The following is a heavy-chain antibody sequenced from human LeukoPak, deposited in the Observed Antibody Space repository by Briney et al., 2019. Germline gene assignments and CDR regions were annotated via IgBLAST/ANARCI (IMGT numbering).Heavy chain of an antibody. CDR3: ASLGLAVAGTTGDY. Sequence: ASVKVSCKASGYTFTSYYMHWVRQAPGQGLEWMGLINPSRGSTDYAQKFQGRVTMTRDTSTSTVYMELSSLRSDDTAVYYCASLGLAVAGTTGDYWGQGTLVTVSS. V-gene: IGHV1-46*01. J-gene: IGHJ4*02. CDR2: INPSRGST. CDR1: GYTFTSYY. D-gene: IGHD6-19*01.